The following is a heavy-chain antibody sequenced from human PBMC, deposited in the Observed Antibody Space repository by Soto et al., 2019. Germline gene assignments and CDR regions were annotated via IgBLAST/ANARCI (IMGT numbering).Heavy chain of an antibody. V-gene: IGHV3-30*03. CDR2: ISYYGSNK. J-gene: IGHJ4*02. Sequence: GGSLRLSCAASGFTFSSYGMHWVRQAPGKGLEWVAVISYYGSNKYYADSVKGRFTISRDNSKNTLYLQMNSLRAEDPAVYYWARGYHDSSGAFEYWGQGTLVTVSS. CDR3: ARGYHDSSGAFEY. D-gene: IGHD3-22*01. CDR1: GFTFSSYG.